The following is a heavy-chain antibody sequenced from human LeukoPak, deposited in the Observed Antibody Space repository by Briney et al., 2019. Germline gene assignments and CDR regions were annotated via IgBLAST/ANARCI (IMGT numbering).Heavy chain of an antibody. Sequence: PSETLSLTCTVSGGSISSGYYWGWIRQPPGKGLEWIGSIYHSGSTYYNPSLKSRVTISVDTSKNQFSLKLSSVTAADTAVYYCATRIGVFDYWGQGILVTVSS. J-gene: IGHJ4*02. CDR3: ATRIGVFDY. CDR1: GGSISSGYY. CDR2: IYHSGST. D-gene: IGHD2/OR15-2a*01. V-gene: IGHV4-38-2*02.